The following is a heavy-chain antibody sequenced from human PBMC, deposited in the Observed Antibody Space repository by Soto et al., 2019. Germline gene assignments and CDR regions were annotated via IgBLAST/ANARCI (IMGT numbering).Heavy chain of an antibody. CDR3: ARDSPSGYSGYDFHYYGMDV. CDR1: GYTFTSYA. V-gene: IGHV1-3*01. Sequence: ASVKVSCKASGYTFTSYAMHWVRQAPGQRLEWMGWINAGNGNTKYSQKFQGRVTITADESTSTAYMELSSLRSEDTAVYYCARDSPSGYSGYDFHYYGMDVWGQGTTVTVSS. J-gene: IGHJ6*02. D-gene: IGHD5-12*01. CDR2: INAGNGNT.